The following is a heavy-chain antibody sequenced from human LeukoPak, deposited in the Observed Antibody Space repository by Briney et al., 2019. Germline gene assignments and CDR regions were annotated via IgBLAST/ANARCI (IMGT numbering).Heavy chain of an antibody. CDR2: ISGGGRGVNT. CDR1: GFTFSSYA. Sequence: GGSLRLSCAASGFTFSSYAMSWVRQAPGKGLEWVSGISGGGRGVNTYYANSVKGRFTISRDNSKNTLYVQMNSLRAEDTAVYYCARAGSIRFDYWGQGTLVTVSS. V-gene: IGHV3-23*01. CDR3: ARAGSIRFDY. J-gene: IGHJ4*02. D-gene: IGHD1-26*01.